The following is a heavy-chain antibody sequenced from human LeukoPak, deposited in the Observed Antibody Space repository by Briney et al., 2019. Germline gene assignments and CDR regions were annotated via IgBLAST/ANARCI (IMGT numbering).Heavy chain of an antibody. J-gene: IGHJ5*02. D-gene: IGHD2-2*02. CDR1: GFTFSSHS. CDR3: ARDPEYPGWFDP. V-gene: IGHV3-21*01. CDR2: ISSSSSYI. Sequence: GGSLRLSCAASGFTFSSHSMNWVRQAPGKGLEWVSSISSSSSYIYYADSVKGRFTISRDNAKNSLYLQMNSLRAEDTAVYYCARDPEYPGWFDPWGQGTLVTVSS.